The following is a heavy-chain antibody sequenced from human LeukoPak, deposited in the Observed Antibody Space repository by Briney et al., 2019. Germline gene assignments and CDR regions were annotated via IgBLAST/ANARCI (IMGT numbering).Heavy chain of an antibody. CDR3: AKGRLRSFPYYFDY. CDR1: GFTLSSYA. D-gene: IGHD4-17*01. V-gene: IGHV3-23*01. J-gene: IGHJ4*02. Sequence: GGSLRLSCAASGFTLSSYAMSWVGQAPGKGLEWVSAISGSGGSTYYADSVKGRFTISRDNSKNTLYLQMNSLRAEDTAVYYCAKGRLRSFPYYFDYWGQGTLVTVSS. CDR2: ISGSGGST.